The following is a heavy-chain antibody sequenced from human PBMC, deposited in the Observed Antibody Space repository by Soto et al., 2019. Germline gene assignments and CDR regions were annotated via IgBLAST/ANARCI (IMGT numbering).Heavy chain of an antibody. CDR3: ARDPLSSFAMDV. V-gene: IGHV1-8*01. D-gene: IGHD3-10*02. CDR1: GYTFTSYD. J-gene: IGHJ6*02. Sequence: GASVKVSCKASGYTFTSYDINWVRQATGQGLEWMGWMNPNSGNTGYAQKFQGRVTMTRNTSISTAYMELSSLRSEDTAVYYCARDPLSSFAMDVWGQGTTVTVSS. CDR2: MNPNSGNT.